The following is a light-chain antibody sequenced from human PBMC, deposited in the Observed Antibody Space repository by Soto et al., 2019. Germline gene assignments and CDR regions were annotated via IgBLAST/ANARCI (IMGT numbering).Light chain of an antibody. V-gene: IGKV3-11*01. CDR2: DAS. CDR1: ERISHS. Sequence: DIVLTQSPATLSLSPGNRVTLSCRANERISHSLAWYQQKPGQAPRILIYDASFRATGIPERFSGSGSGTDFNLSISSLEPEDFAVYYCQLSQQRSSWPQIDFGQGTRLEIK. J-gene: IGKJ5*01. CDR3: QLSQQRSSWPQID.